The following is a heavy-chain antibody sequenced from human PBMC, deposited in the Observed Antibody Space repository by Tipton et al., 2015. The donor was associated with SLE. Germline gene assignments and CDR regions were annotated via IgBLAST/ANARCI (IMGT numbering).Heavy chain of an antibody. V-gene: IGHV3-9*01. CDR2: ISWNSGKK. J-gene: IGHJ3*02. CDR3: ASLGGGRFVGSLDI. D-gene: IGHD1-26*01. CDR1: GFTFSSYA. Sequence: SLRLSCAASGFTFSSYAMSWVRQGPGKGLEWVSGISWNSGKKGYADSVKGRFTISRDNAKKSLYLQMNSLTTEDTAVYYCASLGGGRFVGSLDIWGQGTNVTVSS.